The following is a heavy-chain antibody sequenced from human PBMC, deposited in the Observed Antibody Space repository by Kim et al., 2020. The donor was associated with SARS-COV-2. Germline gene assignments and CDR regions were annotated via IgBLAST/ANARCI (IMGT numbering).Heavy chain of an antibody. CDR1: GFTFSNYD. V-gene: IGHV3-23*01. CDR3: AKHFVRTQDS. CDR2: ASLDGTA. Sequence: GGSLRLSCVGSGFTFSNYDMSWVRQAPGKGLEWVSVASLDGTADYADSVEGRFTSSRDNSKNTVYLQMASLRDGDTAVYYCAKHFVRTQDSWGQGTLVTVSS. D-gene: IGHD6-6*01. J-gene: IGHJ4*02.